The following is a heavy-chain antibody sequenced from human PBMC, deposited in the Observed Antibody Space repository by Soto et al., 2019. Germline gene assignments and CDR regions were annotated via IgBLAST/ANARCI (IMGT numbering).Heavy chain of an antibody. CDR1: GGSISGYY. CDR3: ARLPYSSSWYLDY. CDR2: ISYSGST. J-gene: IGHJ4*02. Sequence: SETLSLTCTVSGGSISGYYWSWIRQSPEKGLEYIGYISYSGSTNYNPSLKSRVTISVDTSKNQFSLKLTSVTTADTAVYYCARLPYSSSWYLDYWGQGTLVTVSS. V-gene: IGHV4-59*01. D-gene: IGHD6-13*01.